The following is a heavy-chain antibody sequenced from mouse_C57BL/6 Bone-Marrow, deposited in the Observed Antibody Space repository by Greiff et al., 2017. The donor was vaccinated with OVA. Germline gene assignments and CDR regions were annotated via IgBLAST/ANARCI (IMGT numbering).Heavy chain of an antibody. D-gene: IGHD2-2*01. CDR3: ASYVYDFDY. CDR2: ISSGSSTS. V-gene: IGHV5-17*01. CDR1: GFTFSDYG. Sequence: EVKLMESGGGLVKPGGSLKLSCAASGFTFSDYGMHWVRQAPEKGLEWVAYISSGSSTSYYADTVKGRFTISRDNAKNTLFLQMTSLRSEDTAMYYCASYVYDFDYWGQGTTLTVSS. J-gene: IGHJ2*01.